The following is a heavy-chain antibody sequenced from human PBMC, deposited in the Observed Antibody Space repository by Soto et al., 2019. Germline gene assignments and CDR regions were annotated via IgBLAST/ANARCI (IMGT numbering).Heavy chain of an antibody. V-gene: IGHV3-74*01. CDR2: INSDGSST. J-gene: IGHJ4*02. Sequence: EVQLVESGGGLVQPGGSLRLSCAASGFTFSSYWMHWVRQAPGKGLVWVSRINSDGSSTSYADSVKGRFTISRDNAKNTLYLQINSLRAEDTAVYYWAPSFGWGFDYWGQGTLVTVSS. CDR1: GFTFSSYW. D-gene: IGHD3-16*01. CDR3: APSFGWGFDY.